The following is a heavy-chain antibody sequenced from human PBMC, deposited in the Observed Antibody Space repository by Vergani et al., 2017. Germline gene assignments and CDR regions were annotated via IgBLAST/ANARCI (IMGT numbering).Heavy chain of an antibody. Sequence: EVDLVESGGGLAQPGGSLRLSCEASGITFWKFGMHWVRQGPGKGLEWVSGISWNSGAVDYADSVRGRFTISRDNAKNSLFLEMNSLRFEDTAVYFCTKGSFYYHDSAGHGYDPYTGFVRWGEGTLVSVSS. CDR2: ISWNSGAV. J-gene: IGHJ3*01. V-gene: IGHV3-9*01. D-gene: IGHD5-12*01. CDR3: TKGSFYYHDSAGHGYDPYTGFVR. CDR1: GITFWKFG.